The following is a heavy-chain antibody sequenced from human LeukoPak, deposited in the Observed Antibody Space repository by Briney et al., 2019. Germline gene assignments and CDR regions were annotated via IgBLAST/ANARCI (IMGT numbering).Heavy chain of an antibody. CDR2: IYYSGST. J-gene: IGHJ3*02. CDR1: GGSISSSSYY. V-gene: IGHV4-39*07. Sequence: KSSETLSLTCTVSGGSISSSSYYWGWIRQPPGKGLEWIGSIYYSGSTYYNPSLKSRVTISVDTSKNQFSLKLSSVTAADTAVYYCARVAGVAHRAFDIWGQGTMVTVSS. D-gene: IGHD3-3*01. CDR3: ARVAGVAHRAFDI.